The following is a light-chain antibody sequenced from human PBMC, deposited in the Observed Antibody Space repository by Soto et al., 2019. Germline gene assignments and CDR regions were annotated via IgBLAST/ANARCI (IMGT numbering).Light chain of an antibody. J-gene: IGKJ5*01. CDR1: QFLSSY. CDR3: HQRNK. V-gene: IGKV3-11*01. CDR2: DTS. Sequence: EIVLTQSPDTLSLSPGERATLSCRASQFLSSYLAWYQQIPGQPPRLLIYDTSNRVTGIPARFSGSRSGTDFTLTISSLEPEDFAVYFCHQRNKFGQGTRLEIK.